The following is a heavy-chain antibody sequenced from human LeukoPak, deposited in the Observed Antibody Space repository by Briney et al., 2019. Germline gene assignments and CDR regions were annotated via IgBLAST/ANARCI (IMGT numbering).Heavy chain of an antibody. J-gene: IGHJ4*02. Sequence: PGRSLRLSCAASGFTFSSYAMHWVRQAPGKGLEWVAVISYDGNNKYYADSVKGRFTISRDNSKNTLYLQMNSLRAEDTAVYYCARDRQWLVPGEYYFDYWGQGTLVTVSS. D-gene: IGHD6-19*01. CDR3: ARDRQWLVPGEYYFDY. CDR1: GFTFSSYA. V-gene: IGHV3-30-3*01. CDR2: ISYDGNNK.